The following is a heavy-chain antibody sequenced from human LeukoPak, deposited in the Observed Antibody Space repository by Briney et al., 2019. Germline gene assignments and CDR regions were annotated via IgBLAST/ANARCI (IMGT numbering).Heavy chain of an antibody. CDR1: GYTFTSYD. D-gene: IGHD2-2*01. CDR3: ARAGYCSSTSCYYYYMDV. CDR2: MNPNSGNT. J-gene: IGHJ6*03. Sequence: ASVKVSCKASGYTFTSYDINWVRQATGQGLEWMGWMNPNSGNTGYAQKFQGRVTMTRNTSISTAYMELSSLRSEDTAVYYCARAGYCSSTSCYYYYMDVWGKGTTVTVSS. V-gene: IGHV1-8*01.